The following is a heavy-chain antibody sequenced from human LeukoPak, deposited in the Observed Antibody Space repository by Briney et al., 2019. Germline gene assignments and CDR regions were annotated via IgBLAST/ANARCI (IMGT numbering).Heavy chain of an antibody. V-gene: IGHV1-69*13. CDR2: IIPIFGTA. CDR1: GGTFSSYA. CDR3: ARENGYYGSGSFPFDY. Sequence: SVKVSCKASGGTFSSYAISWVRLAPGQGLEWMGGIIPIFGTANYAQKFQGRVTITADESTSTAYMELSSLRSEDTAVYYCARENGYYGSGSFPFDYWGQGTLVTVSS. D-gene: IGHD3-10*01. J-gene: IGHJ4*02.